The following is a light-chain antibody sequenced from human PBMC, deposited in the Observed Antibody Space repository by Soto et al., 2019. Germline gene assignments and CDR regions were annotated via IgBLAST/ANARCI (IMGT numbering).Light chain of an antibody. CDR1: SGHSSYA. CDR3: QTWGTGIQV. Sequence: QLVLTQSPPASASLGASVKLTCTLSSGHSSYAIAWHQQQPEKGPRYLMKLNSDGSHNKGDGIPLRFSGSSSGAERYLTISSLQSEDEADYYCQTWGTGIQVFGRGTKLTVL. J-gene: IGLJ2*01. V-gene: IGLV4-69*01. CDR2: LNSDGSH.